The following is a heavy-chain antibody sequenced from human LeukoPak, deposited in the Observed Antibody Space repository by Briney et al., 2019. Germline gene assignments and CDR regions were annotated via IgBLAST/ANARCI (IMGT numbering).Heavy chain of an antibody. V-gene: IGHV4-39*07. Sequence: SETLSLTCTVSGDSFSSVTDYWAWIRQPPGKGLEWIASGDYSGGTYYNPSLESRVAISADMSKNQISLKLTSVTGADTAVYYCAGERGEEYSSGWYETNYFDNWGQGIRVTVSS. CDR3: AGERGEEYSSGWYETNYFDN. CDR2: GDYSGGT. D-gene: IGHD6-13*01. CDR1: GDSFSSVTDY. J-gene: IGHJ4*02.